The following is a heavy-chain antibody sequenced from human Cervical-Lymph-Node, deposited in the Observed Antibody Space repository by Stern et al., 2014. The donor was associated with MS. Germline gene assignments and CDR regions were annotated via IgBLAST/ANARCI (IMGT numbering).Heavy chain of an antibody. J-gene: IGHJ4*02. CDR2: IYWDDDK. V-gene: IGHV2-5*02. Sequence: QITLKESGPTLVKPTETLRLTCTFSGFSLSTNGVGVGWIRQPPGKALEWLALIYWDDDKRYSPSLKSRLTITKDTSKNQVVLTMTYMDPVDTATYYCAHITAYSGTYPPSYWGQGTLVTVSS. CDR1: GFSLSTNGVG. CDR3: AHITAYSGTYPPSY. D-gene: IGHD1-26*01.